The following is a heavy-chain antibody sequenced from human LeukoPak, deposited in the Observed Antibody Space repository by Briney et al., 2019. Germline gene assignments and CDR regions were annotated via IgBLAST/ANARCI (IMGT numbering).Heavy chain of an antibody. CDR3: ASYDFWSGYYPLRY. CDR1: GFTFSSYW. J-gene: IGHJ4*02. D-gene: IGHD3-3*01. CDR2: INSDGSST. Sequence: GGSLRLSCAASGFTFSSYWMHWVRQAPGKGLVWVSRINSDGSSTSYADSVKGRFTISRDNAKNTLYLQMNSLRAEDTAVYYCASYDFWSGYYPLRYWGQGTLVTVSS. V-gene: IGHV3-74*01.